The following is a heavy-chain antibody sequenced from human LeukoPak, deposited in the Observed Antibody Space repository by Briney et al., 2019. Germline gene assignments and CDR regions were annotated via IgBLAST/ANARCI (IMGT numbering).Heavy chain of an antibody. V-gene: IGHV1-8*01. CDR3: ARNSGLADC. CDR2: MNPNSGNT. Sequence: ASVKVSCKASGYTFTNYDISWVRQATGQGLEWMGWMNPNSGNTGYAGKFQGRVTMTRDTSINTAYIELRSLRSEDTAVYYCARNSGLADCWGQGTLVTVSS. J-gene: IGHJ4*02. D-gene: IGHD5-12*01. CDR1: GYTFTNYD.